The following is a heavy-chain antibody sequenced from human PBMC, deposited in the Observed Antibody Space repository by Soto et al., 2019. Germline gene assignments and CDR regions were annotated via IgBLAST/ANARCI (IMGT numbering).Heavy chain of an antibody. J-gene: IGHJ3*02. V-gene: IGHV3-7*01. D-gene: IGHD1-1*01. CDR2: IKQDGGEK. CDR3: AKIVRTGTTGYTFDS. CDR1: GFTFSNYW. Sequence: EVQLVESGGGLVQPGGSLRLSCAASGFTFSNYWMTWVRQAPGQGLEWVANIKQDGGEKYYVDSVKGRFTVSRDNAQSSLSRQMNSMRAEDTAIYYCAKIVRTGTTGYTFDSWGQGTMVTVSS.